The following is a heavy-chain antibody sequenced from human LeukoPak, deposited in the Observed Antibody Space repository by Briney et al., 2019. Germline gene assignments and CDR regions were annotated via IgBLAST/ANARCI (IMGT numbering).Heavy chain of an antibody. Sequence: PSETLSLTCAVYGGSFSGYYWSWIRQPPGKGLEWIGEINHSGSTNYNPSLKSRVTISVDTSKNQFSLKLSSVTAADTAVYYCARETEGAAAGTFDYWGQGTLVTVSS. CDR1: GGSFSGYY. V-gene: IGHV4-34*01. CDR2: INHSGST. D-gene: IGHD6-13*01. J-gene: IGHJ4*02. CDR3: ARETEGAAAGTFDY.